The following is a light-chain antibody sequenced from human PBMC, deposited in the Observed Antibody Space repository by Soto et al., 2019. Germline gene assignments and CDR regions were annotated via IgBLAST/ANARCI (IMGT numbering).Light chain of an antibody. Sequence: EIVLTQSPGTLSLSAGERATLSCRASQSVSSNYLAWYQQKPGQAPTVLIYGASSRATGIPDRFSDSGSGTDFSLTISRLEPEDFAVYYCQQYDTSPTFGQGTKVDIK. J-gene: IGKJ1*01. V-gene: IGKV3-20*01. CDR2: GAS. CDR3: QQYDTSPT. CDR1: QSVSSNY.